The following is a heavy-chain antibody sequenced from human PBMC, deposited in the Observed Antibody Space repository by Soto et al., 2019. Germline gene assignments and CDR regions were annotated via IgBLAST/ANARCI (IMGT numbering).Heavy chain of an antibody. J-gene: IGHJ6*02. V-gene: IGHV1-69*13. CDR3: ARVLPTVTTYGLYYYGMDV. D-gene: IGHD4-17*01. CDR1: GGTFSSYA. CDR2: IIPIFGTA. Sequence: SVKVSCKASGGTFSSYAISWVRQAPGQGLEWMGGIIPIFGTANYAQKFQGRVTITADESTSTAYMELSSLRSEDTAVYYCARVLPTVTTYGLYYYGMDVWGQGTTVTVSS.